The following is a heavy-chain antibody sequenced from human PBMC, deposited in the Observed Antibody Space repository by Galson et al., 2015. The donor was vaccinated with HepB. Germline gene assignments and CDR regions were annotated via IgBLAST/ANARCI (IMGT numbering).Heavy chain of an antibody. V-gene: IGHV3-30*03. CDR1: GFTFSSYG. Sequence: SLRLSCAASGFTFSSYGMRWVRQAPGKGLEWVAVISYDGSNKYYADSVKGRFTISRDNSKNTLYLQMNSLRAEDTAVYYCATGDDSGYDFHRVQFDYWGQGTLVTVSS. CDR3: ATGDDSGYDFHRVQFDY. D-gene: IGHD5-12*01. J-gene: IGHJ4*02. CDR2: ISYDGSNK.